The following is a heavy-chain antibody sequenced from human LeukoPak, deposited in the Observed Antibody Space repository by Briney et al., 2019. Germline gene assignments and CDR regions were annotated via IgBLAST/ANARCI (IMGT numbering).Heavy chain of an antibody. D-gene: IGHD5-18*01. Sequence: SETLSLTCAVYGASFGGYYWSWIRQPPGKGLEWIGEINQNGSTNYNPSLKSRVTMSVDTSKNQFSLKLSSVTAADTAVYYCARGILATSTAMVTHPGYDYWGQGTLVTVSS. CDR3: ARGILATSTAMVTHPGYDY. CDR1: GASFGGYY. CDR2: INQNGST. V-gene: IGHV4-34*01. J-gene: IGHJ4*02.